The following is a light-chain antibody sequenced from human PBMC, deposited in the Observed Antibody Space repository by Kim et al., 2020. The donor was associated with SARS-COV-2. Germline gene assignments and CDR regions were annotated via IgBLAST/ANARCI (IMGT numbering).Light chain of an antibody. CDR3: QQYGGSPFT. CDR1: QSVRNNY. J-gene: IGKJ2*01. V-gene: IGKV3-20*01. CDR2: GAT. Sequence: LSPRERATLSCRASQSVRNNYLAWYQQKPGQAPRLLIYGATYRPAGIPDRFIGSGSGTDFTLTISRLEPGDFAFFYCQQYGGSPFTFGQGTKLEI.